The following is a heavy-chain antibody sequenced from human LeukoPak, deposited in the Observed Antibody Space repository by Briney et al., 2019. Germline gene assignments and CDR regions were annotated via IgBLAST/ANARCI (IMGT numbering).Heavy chain of an antibody. J-gene: IGHJ1*01. CDR3: ARSEGERSYYDTEEYFQH. Sequence: KSGESLKISCKGSGYSFTSYWIGWVRQMPGKGLEWMGIIYPGDSDTRYSPSFQGQVTISADKSISTAYLQWSSLKASDTAMYYCARSEGERSYYDTEEYFQHWGQGTLVTVSS. CDR1: GYSFTSYW. CDR2: IYPGDSDT. V-gene: IGHV5-51*01. D-gene: IGHD3-22*01.